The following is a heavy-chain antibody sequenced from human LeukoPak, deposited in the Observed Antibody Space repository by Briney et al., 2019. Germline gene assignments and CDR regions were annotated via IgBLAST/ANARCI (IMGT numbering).Heavy chain of an antibody. Sequence: PSGTLSLTCAVYGVSFSGYYWSWIRQPPGKGLEWIGEINHSGSTNYNPSLKSRVTISVDTSKNQFSLKLSSVTAADTAVYYCARAKGYYDSSGFYWGQGTLVTVSS. CDR1: GVSFSGYY. CDR2: INHSGST. J-gene: IGHJ4*02. V-gene: IGHV4-34*01. D-gene: IGHD3-22*01. CDR3: ARAKGYYDSSGFY.